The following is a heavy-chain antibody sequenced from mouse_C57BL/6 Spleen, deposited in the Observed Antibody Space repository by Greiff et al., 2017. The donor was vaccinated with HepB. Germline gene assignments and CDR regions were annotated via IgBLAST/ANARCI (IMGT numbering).Heavy chain of an antibody. V-gene: IGHV1-50*01. CDR2: IDPSDSYT. J-gene: IGHJ2*01. CDR1: GYTFTSYW. D-gene: IGHD1-1*01. CDR3: ARDGLFITTVVAHFDY. Sequence: QVQLQQPGAELVKPGASVKLSCKASGYTFTSYWMQWVKQRPGQGLEWIGEIDPSDSYTNYNQKFKGKATLTVDTSSSTAYMQLSSLTSEDSAVYYCARDGLFITTVVAHFDYWGQGTTLTVSS.